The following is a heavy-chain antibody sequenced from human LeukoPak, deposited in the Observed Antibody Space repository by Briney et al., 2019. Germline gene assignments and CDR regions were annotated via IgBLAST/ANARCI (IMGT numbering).Heavy chain of an antibody. D-gene: IGHD3-9*01. V-gene: IGHV1-46*01. Sequence: ASVKVSCKASGYTFTSYYMHWVRQAPGQGLEWMGIINPRGGSTSYAQKFQGRVTMTRDTSTSTVYMELSSLRSEDTAVYYCARARARRYFDWLLIYWGQGTLVTVSS. CDR1: GYTFTSYY. J-gene: IGHJ4*02. CDR3: ARARARRYFDWLLIY. CDR2: INPRGGST.